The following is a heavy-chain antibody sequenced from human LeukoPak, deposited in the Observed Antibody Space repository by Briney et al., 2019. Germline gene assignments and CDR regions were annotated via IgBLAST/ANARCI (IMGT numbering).Heavy chain of an antibody. V-gene: IGHV3-30-3*01. D-gene: IGHD6-19*01. J-gene: IGHJ4*02. Sequence: PGRSLRLSCAASGFTFSSYAMHWVRQAPGKGLEWVAVISYDGSNKYYADSVKGRFTISRDNSKNTLYLQMNSLRAEDTAVYYCARDTVRQWLWYFDYWGQGTLVTVSS. CDR1: GFTFSSYA. CDR2: ISYDGSNK. CDR3: ARDTVRQWLWYFDY.